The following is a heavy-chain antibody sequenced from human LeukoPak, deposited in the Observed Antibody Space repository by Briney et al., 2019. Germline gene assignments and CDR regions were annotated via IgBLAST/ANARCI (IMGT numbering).Heavy chain of an antibody. CDR3: AAETYIQGCCNFDI. J-gene: IGHJ3*02. CDR2: IVVGNGET. CDR1: GLNFRTSA. Sequence: GASVKVSCRSSGLNFRTSAIQWVRQARGQSLEWMGWIVVGNGETKYARNLQERITITRDMSTNTAYMELISLTSEDTAVYYCAAETYIQGCCNFDIWAQGTMATVSS. D-gene: IGHD2/OR15-2a*01. V-gene: IGHV1-58*02.